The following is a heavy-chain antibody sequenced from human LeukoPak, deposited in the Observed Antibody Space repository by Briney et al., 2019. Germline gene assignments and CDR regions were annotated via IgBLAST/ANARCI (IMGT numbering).Heavy chain of an antibody. CDR2: ISWNSGSI. Sequence: GGSLRLSCAASGFTFDDYAMHWVRQAPGKGLEWVSGISWNSGSIGYADSVKGRFTISRDNAMNSLYLQMNSLRAEDTALYYCAKDMVSIFGVVLFDYWGQGTLVTVSS. D-gene: IGHD3-3*01. V-gene: IGHV3-9*01. J-gene: IGHJ4*02. CDR3: AKDMVSIFGVVLFDY. CDR1: GFTFDDYA.